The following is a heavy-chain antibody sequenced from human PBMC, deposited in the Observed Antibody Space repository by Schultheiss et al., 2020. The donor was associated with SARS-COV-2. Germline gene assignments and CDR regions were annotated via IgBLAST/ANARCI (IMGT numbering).Heavy chain of an antibody. CDR1: GFTFSSYA. CDR2: ISYDGSNK. Sequence: GGSLRLSCAASGFTFSSYAMHWVRQAPGKGLEWVAVISYDGSNKYYADSVKGRFTISRDNSKNTLYLQMNSLRAEDTAAYYCATSPSNDYYMDVWGKGTTVTVSS. V-gene: IGHV3-30-3*01. CDR3: ATSPSNDYYMDV. J-gene: IGHJ6*03. D-gene: IGHD2-8*01.